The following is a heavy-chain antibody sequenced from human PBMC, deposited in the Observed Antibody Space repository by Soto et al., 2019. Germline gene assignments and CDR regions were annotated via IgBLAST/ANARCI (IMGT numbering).Heavy chain of an antibody. Sequence: QVQLVESGGGVVQPGRSLRLSCAASGFSFSSYGMNWVRQAPGKGLEWVAVIWYDGSNEYYADSVKGRFTISRDNSKNTLFLQINSLRADDTAVYYCVRDRVTMIRGTPDAFDIWGQGTTVTASS. CDR2: IWYDGSNE. D-gene: IGHD3-10*01. J-gene: IGHJ3*02. V-gene: IGHV3-33*01. CDR1: GFSFSSYG. CDR3: VRDRVTMIRGTPDAFDI.